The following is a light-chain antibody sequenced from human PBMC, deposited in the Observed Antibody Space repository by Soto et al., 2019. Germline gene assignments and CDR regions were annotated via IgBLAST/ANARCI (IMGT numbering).Light chain of an antibody. Sequence: EIVLTQSRGPLSLSPGKRATLSCTSRQSVTNNNLNWYQQKPPETASQLLNGAAIRAKGSAQRCCGSGSETDFTPTIIRLELEDFALDYCQQYGSSAPITFGQGTRLEIK. J-gene: IGKJ5*01. CDR3: QQYGSSAPIT. CDR2: GAA. V-gene: IGKV3-20*01. CDR1: QSVTNNN.